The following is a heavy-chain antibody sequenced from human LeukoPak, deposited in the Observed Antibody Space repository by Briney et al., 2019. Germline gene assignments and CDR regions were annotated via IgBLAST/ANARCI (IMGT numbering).Heavy chain of an antibody. D-gene: IGHD4-17*01. CDR1: GGSISSYY. CDR3: ARMTTVTAHHYYYYGMDV. J-gene: IGHJ6*02. CDR2: IYTSGNT. Sequence: SETLSLNCTVSGGSISSYYWSWIRQPAGKGLEWIGRIYTSGNTNYNPSLKSRVTMSVDTSKNRFSLKLSSVTAADTAVYYCARMTTVTAHHYYYYGMDVWGQGTTVTVSS. V-gene: IGHV4-4*07.